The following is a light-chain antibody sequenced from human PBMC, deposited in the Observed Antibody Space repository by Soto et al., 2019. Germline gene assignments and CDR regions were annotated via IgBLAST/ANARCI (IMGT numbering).Light chain of an antibody. Sequence: QAVVTQEPSLTVSPGGTVTLTCGSRTGAVTSGHYPYWFQQKPGQAPRTLISDTKDRHSWTPARFSGSLLGDKAALTLSGAQPEDEADYYCATWDDRLYGRVFGGGTKLTVL. J-gene: IGLJ3*02. CDR1: TGAVTSGHY. CDR3: ATWDDRLYGRV. CDR2: DTK. V-gene: IGLV7-46*01.